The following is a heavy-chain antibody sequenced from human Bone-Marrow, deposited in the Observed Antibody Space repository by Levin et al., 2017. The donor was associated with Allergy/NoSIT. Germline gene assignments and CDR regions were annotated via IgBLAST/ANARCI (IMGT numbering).Heavy chain of an antibody. D-gene: IGHD1-26*01. CDR2: INPNSGGT. J-gene: IGHJ6*02. V-gene: IGHV1-2*02. CDR1: GYTFTGYY. Sequence: ASVKVSCKASGYTFTGYYMHWVRQAPGQGLEWMGWINPNSGGTNYAQKFQGRVTMTRDTSISTAYMELSRLRSDDTAVYYCARDGSGWELLPSDGMDVWGQGTTVTVSS. CDR3: ARDGSGWELLPSDGMDV.